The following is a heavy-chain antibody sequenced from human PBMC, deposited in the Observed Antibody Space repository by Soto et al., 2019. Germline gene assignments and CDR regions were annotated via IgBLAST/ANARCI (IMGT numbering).Heavy chain of an antibody. CDR1: GFTFSSYG. V-gene: IGHV3-30*18. CDR2: ISYDGSNK. Sequence: ESGGGVVQPGRSLRLSCAASGFTFSSYGMHWVRQAPGKGLEWVAVISYDGSNKYYADSVKGRFTISRDNSKNTLYLQMNSLRAEDTAVYYCAKGLQGGSGWYGYFQHWGQGTLVTVSS. J-gene: IGHJ1*01. D-gene: IGHD6-19*01. CDR3: AKGLQGGSGWYGYFQH.